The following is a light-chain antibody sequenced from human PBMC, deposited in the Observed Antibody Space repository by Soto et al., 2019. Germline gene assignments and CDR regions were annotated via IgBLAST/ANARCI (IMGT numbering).Light chain of an antibody. V-gene: IGKV4-1*01. CDR2: WAS. CDR1: QSVLYSSNNKNY. Sequence: DIVMTQSPDSLAVSLGERATINCKSSQSVLYSSNNKNYLAWYQQKPGQPPKLLIYWASTRESGVPDRFSGSGSGTDFTLTISSRQAEDVAVYYCQQYSSTPHTFGQGTKLEIK. J-gene: IGKJ2*01. CDR3: QQYSSTPHT.